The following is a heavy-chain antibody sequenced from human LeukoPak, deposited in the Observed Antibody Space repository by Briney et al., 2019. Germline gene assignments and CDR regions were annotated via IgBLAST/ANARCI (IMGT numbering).Heavy chain of an antibody. D-gene: IGHD3-22*01. V-gene: IGHV4-4*02. CDR1: GGSISSSNW. Sequence: PSETLPLTCAVSGGSISSSNWWSWVRQPPGKGLEWIGEIYHSGSTNYNPSLKSRVTISVDKSKNQFSLKLSFVTAADTAVYYCARAPSYYYDSSGSLPYWGQGTLVTVSS. J-gene: IGHJ4*02. CDR2: IYHSGST. CDR3: ARAPSYYYDSSGSLPY.